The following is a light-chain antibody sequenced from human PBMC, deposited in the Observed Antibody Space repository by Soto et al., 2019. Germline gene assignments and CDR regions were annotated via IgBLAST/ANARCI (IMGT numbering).Light chain of an antibody. V-gene: IGKV3-20*01. CDR3: QQFSSYPLT. CDR2: DAS. CDR1: QSVRSD. Sequence: EIVMTQSPATLSVSPGEGATLSCRASQSVRSDLAWYQHKPGQAPRLLIYDASSRATGIPDRFSGGGSGTDFTLTISRLEPEDFAVYYCQQFSSYPLTFGGGTTGDNK. J-gene: IGKJ4*01.